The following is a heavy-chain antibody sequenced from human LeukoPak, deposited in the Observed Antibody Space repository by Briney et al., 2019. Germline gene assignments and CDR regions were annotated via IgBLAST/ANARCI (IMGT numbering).Heavy chain of an antibody. CDR1: GFTFSSYS. D-gene: IGHD3-3*01. J-gene: IGHJ4*02. CDR3: ARGGDDFWSGSFDY. Sequence: GGSLRLSCAASGFTFSSYSMNWVRQAPGKGLEWVSYISSSSSTIYYADSVKGRFTISRDNAKNSLYLQMNSLRAEDTAVYYCARGGDDFWSGSFDYWGQGTLVTVSS. CDR2: ISSSSSTI. V-gene: IGHV3-48*04.